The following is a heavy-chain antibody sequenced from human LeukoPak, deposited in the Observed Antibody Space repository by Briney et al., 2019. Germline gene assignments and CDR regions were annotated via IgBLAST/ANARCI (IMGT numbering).Heavy chain of an antibody. Sequence: SETLSLTCTLSGGTISTYYWSWILQPPGKGLEWIGYIYHSGSTNYNPSLKSRVTISVDTSKNQFSLKLSSATAADTAVYYCARGGGYASPIGYWGQGALVTVSS. CDR1: GGTISTYY. J-gene: IGHJ4*02. D-gene: IGHD5-12*01. CDR2: IYHSGST. V-gene: IGHV4-59*01. CDR3: ARGGGYASPIGY.